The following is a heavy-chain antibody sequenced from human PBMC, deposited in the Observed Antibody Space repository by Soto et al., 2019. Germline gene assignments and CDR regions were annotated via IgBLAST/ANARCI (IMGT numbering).Heavy chain of an antibody. CDR1: GFSVGSND. J-gene: IGHJ2*01. CDR3: ARSSRGGNAGYFNL. Sequence: EVQLVETGGGLIQPGGSLRLSCAVSGFSVGSNDMSWGRQAPGNGLEWVSVIYSGGTTHDADSVKGRFTTSRDNSKNMVYLQMNSLRVEDTAVYYCARSSRGGNAGYFNLWGRGTLVTVSS. V-gene: IGHV3-53*02. CDR2: IYSGGTT. D-gene: IGHD2-15*01.